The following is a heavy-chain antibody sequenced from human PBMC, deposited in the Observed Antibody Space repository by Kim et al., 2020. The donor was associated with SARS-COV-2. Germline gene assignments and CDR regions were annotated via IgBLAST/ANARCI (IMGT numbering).Heavy chain of an antibody. D-gene: IGHD3-9*01. CDR2: MNPNIGNA. V-gene: IGHV1-8*01. Sequence: ASVKVSCKASGYTFTSYDLNWVRQATGQGLECMGWMNPNIGNAGYAQKFQGRVTMTMDPSITTAYMELSSLRSEDTAVYYCARGVRTISNYDYWGQGTLVTVSS. J-gene: IGHJ4*02. CDR1: GYTFTSYD. CDR3: ARGVRTISNYDY.